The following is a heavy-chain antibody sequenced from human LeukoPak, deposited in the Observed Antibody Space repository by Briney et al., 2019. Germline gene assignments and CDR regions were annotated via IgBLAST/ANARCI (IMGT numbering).Heavy chain of an antibody. CDR1: GGSISSYY. D-gene: IGHD2-2*01. CDR2: IYYSGST. J-gene: IGHJ6*03. CDR3: ARMLLGYCSSTSCYGYYYYYMDV. V-gene: IGHV4-59*01. Sequence: SETLSLTCTVSGGSISSYYWSRIRQPPGKGLEWIGYIYYSGSTNYNPSLKSRVTISVDTSKNQFSLKLSSVTAADTAVYYCARMLLGYCSSTSCYGYYYYYMDVWGKGTTVTVSS.